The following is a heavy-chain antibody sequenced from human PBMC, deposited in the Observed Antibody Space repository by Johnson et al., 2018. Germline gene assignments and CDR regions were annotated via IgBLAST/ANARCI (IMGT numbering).Heavy chain of an antibody. CDR1: GGTFSSYT. J-gene: IGHJ6*03. CDR3: ARSLTKGITGTWGDYYYYYMDV. Sequence: QVQLVQSGAEVKKPGSSVKVSCKASGGTFSSYTISWVRQAPGQGLEWMGRIIPILGIAHYAQKFQGRVTITADKSTSTAYMELSSRRSEDTAVYYCARSLTKGITGTWGDYYYYYMDVWGKGTTVTVSS. V-gene: IGHV1-69*02. D-gene: IGHD1-20*01. CDR2: IIPILGIA.